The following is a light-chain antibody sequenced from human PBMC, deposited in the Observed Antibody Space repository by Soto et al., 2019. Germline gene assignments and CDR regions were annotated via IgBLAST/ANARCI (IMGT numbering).Light chain of an antibody. CDR1: QSISSY. Sequence: IQMTQSPSYLSASVGDRVTITCRASQSISSYLNWYQQKPGKAPKLLIYAASSLQSGVPSRFSGSGSGTDFTLTISSLQPEDFATYYCQHSYSTPVYTFGQGTKLDIK. CDR3: QHSYSTPVYT. CDR2: AAS. J-gene: IGKJ2*01. V-gene: IGKV1-39*01.